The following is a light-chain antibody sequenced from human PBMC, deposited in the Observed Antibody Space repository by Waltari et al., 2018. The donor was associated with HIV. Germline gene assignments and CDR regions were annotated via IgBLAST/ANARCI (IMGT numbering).Light chain of an antibody. V-gene: IGLV7-46*01. CDR1: PGAVTSGHC. J-gene: IGLJ2*01. CDR2: DTT. Sequence: QAVVTQEPSLTVSPGGTVTLTCPSSPGAVTSGHCPYWFQRRPGQAPKPLIYDTTNRHSWTPARFSGSLLGGKAALTLSGAQFEDEADYFCLLSFNGVVVFGGGTTLTVL. CDR3: LLSFNGVVV.